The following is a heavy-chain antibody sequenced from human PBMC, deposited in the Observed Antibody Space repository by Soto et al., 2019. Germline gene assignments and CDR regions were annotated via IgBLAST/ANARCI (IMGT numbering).Heavy chain of an antibody. CDR1: GFTFSNYG. D-gene: IGHD2-15*01. J-gene: IGHJ6*03. Sequence: PGGSLRLSCAASGFTFSNYGMHWVSQAPGKGLEWVAGISYDGSNKFYADSVKGRFTISRDNSKDILYLQMNSLGAEDTALYYCAKKKGYCNGGSCYYMDVWGKGTTVTVSS. V-gene: IGHV3-30*18. CDR2: ISYDGSNK. CDR3: AKKKGYCNGGSCYYMDV.